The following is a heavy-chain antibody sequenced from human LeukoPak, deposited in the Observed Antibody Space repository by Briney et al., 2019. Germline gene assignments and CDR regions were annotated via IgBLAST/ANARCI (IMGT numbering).Heavy chain of an antibody. Sequence: GSLRLSCAASGFTFSSYSMSWVRQAPGKGLEWVSSISSSSSYIYYADSVKGRFTISRDNSKNTLYLQMNSLRAEDTAVYYCARGRSLWSGYYTEGPWFDPWGQGTLVTVSS. D-gene: IGHD3-3*01. V-gene: IGHV3-21*04. J-gene: IGHJ5*02. CDR2: ISSSSSYI. CDR3: ARGRSLWSGYYTEGPWFDP. CDR1: GFTFSSYS.